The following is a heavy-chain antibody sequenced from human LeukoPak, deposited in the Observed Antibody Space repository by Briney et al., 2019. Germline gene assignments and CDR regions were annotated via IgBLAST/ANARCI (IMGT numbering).Heavy chain of an antibody. D-gene: IGHD4-17*01. CDR2: ISWNSGAI. Sequence: GGSLRLSCAASGFSLEDYGMHWVRHAPGKGLEWVAGISWNSGAIGYVDSVKGRFTISRDNSKNTLYLQMNSPRVEDTAVYYCARDLRPNYYYYGMDVWGQGTTVTVSS. V-gene: IGHV3-9*01. J-gene: IGHJ6*02. CDR3: ARDLRPNYYYYGMDV. CDR1: GFSLEDYG.